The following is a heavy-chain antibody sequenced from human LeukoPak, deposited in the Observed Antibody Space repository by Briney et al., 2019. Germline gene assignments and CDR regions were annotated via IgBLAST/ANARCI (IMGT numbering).Heavy chain of an antibody. Sequence: GGSLRLSCAASGFTFRSYGMHWVRQTPGKGLEWVAVIWFDGRNKYYADSVKGRFTISRDNAKNSLYLQMNSLRDEDTAVYYCARDPFMIVAEFDYWGQGTLVTVSS. CDR3: ARDPFMIVAEFDY. D-gene: IGHD3-22*01. CDR2: IWFDGRNK. J-gene: IGHJ4*02. V-gene: IGHV3-33*01. CDR1: GFTFRSYG.